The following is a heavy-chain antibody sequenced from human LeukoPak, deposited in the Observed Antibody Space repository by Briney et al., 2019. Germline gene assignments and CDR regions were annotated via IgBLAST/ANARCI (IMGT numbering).Heavy chain of an antibody. Sequence: GGSLRLSCAASGFTFDDSGMSWVRQAPGKGLEWVSGINWTGGSTGYADSVKGRFTISRDNAKNSLYLQMNSLKTEDTAVYYCTTVAAAGTNWFDPWGQGTLVTVSS. CDR1: GFTFDDSG. V-gene: IGHV3-20*04. D-gene: IGHD6-13*01. CDR2: INWTGGST. CDR3: TTVAAAGTNWFDP. J-gene: IGHJ5*02.